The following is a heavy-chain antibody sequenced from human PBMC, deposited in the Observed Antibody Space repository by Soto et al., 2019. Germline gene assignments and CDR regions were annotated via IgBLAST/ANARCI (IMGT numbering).Heavy chain of an antibody. V-gene: IGHV1-18*01. CDR2: ISAYNGNT. Sequence: QVQLVQSGAEVKKPGASVKVSCKASGYTFTSYGISWVRQAPGQGLEWMGWISAYNGNTNYAQKLQGRVTMTTDTSRSTAYMELRSLRSDDTAVYYCARDQGYDYIWGSYRYRAAFDYWGQGTLVTVSS. CDR3: ARDQGYDYIWGSYRYRAAFDY. CDR1: GYTFTSYG. D-gene: IGHD3-16*02. J-gene: IGHJ4*02.